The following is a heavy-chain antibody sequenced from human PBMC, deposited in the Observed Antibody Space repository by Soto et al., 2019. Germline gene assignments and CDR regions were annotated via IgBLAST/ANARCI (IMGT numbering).Heavy chain of an antibody. CDR2: IIPIFGTA. CDR1: GGTFSSYA. D-gene: IGHD5-18*01. CDR3: ARDLVDTAMVAYYYYGMDV. V-gene: IGHV1-69*13. Sequence: SVKVSCKASGGTFSSYAMSWVRQAPGEGLEWMGGIIPIFGTANYAQKFQGRVTITADESTSTAYMELSSLRSEDTAVYYCARDLVDTAMVAYYYYGMDVWGQGTTVTVSS. J-gene: IGHJ6*02.